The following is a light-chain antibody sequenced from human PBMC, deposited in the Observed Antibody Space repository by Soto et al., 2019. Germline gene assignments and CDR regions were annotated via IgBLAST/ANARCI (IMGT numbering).Light chain of an antibody. CDR2: EVN. CDR1: SRDIGAYDY. Sequence: QSALTQPASVSGSPGQSITISCTGTSRDIGAYDYVSWFQQYPGKAPKLIISEVNNRPSGVSNRFSGSKSGNAASLTISGLQADDEAEYFCFSFTTSWTHVFGTGTKLTVL. CDR3: FSFTTSWTHV. J-gene: IGLJ1*01. V-gene: IGLV2-14*03.